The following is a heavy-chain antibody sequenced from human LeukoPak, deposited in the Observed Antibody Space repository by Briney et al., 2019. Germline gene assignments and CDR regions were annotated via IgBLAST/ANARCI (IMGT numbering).Heavy chain of an antibody. V-gene: IGHV1-18*01. J-gene: IGHJ4*02. Sequence: ASVKVSCKASGYTFTSYGISWVRQAPGQGLEWMGGIIPIFGTANYAQKLQGRVTMTTDTSTSTAYMELRSLRSDDTAVYYCASDNTWGQGTLVTVSS. D-gene: IGHD5-18*01. CDR2: IIPIFGTA. CDR3: ASDNT. CDR1: GYTFTSYG.